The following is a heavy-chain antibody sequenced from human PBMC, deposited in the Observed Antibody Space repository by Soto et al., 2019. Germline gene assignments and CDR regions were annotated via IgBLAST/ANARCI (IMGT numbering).Heavy chain of an antibody. CDR3: ESAKGTHDISFHP. D-gene: IGHD3-9*01. Sequence: EVQLVEAGGVLVQPGGFLRLSCAASGFSFSSHSMNWVRQAPGKGLEWVSYISSTSSIIYYAASVKGRFTTSRDNAKNSLYLQKNKMREDEKAVNYCESAKGTHDISFHPWGQGTPVIVSS. CDR2: ISSTSSII. J-gene: IGHJ1*01. CDR1: GFSFSSHS. V-gene: IGHV3-48*02.